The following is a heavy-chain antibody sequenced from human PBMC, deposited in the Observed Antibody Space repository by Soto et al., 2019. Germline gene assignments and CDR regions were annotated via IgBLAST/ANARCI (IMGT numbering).Heavy chain of an antibody. CDR1: GFTFSSYS. D-gene: IGHD3-16*02. CDR2: ISSSSSTI. J-gene: IGHJ6*02. V-gene: IGHV3-48*02. Sequence: EVQLVESGGGLVQPGGSLRLSCAASGFTFSSYSMNWVRQAPGKGLEWVSYISSSSSTIYYADSVKGRFTISRDNAKNSLYLQMNSLRDEDTAVYYCAREIMITFGGAIAPAYGMDVWGQGTTVTVSS. CDR3: AREIMITFGGAIAPAYGMDV.